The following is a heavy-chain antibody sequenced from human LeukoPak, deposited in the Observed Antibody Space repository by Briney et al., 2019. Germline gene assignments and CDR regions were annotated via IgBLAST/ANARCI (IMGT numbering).Heavy chain of an antibody. CDR3: ARHRRYSSSLVGWFDP. D-gene: IGHD6-13*01. J-gene: IGHJ5*02. V-gene: IGHV4-59*08. Sequence: PSETLSLTCTVSGDSINNYYWSWIRQAPGKGLEYIGYTHYSGSTNYNPSLKSRVTISIDTSKSQFSLKLTSVTAAGTAVYYCARHRRYSSSLVGWFDPWGQGTLVTVSS. CDR1: GDSINNYY. CDR2: THYSGST.